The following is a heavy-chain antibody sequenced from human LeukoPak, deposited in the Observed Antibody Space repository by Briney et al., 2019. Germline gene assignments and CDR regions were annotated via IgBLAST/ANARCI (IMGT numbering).Heavy chain of an antibody. D-gene: IGHD2-15*01. Sequence: GGSLRLSCAASGFTFSSYAMSWVRQAPGKGLEWVSAISGSGGSTYYADSVKGRFTISRDNSKNTLYLQMNSLRAEDTAVYYCEAARGYCSGGSCFDYWAREPWSPSPQ. J-gene: IGHJ4*02. V-gene: IGHV3-23*01. CDR1: GFTFSSYA. CDR2: ISGSGGST. CDR3: EAARGYCSGGSCFDY.